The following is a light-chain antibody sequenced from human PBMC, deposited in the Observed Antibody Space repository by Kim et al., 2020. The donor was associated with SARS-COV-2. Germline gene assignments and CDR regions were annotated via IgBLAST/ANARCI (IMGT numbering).Light chain of an antibody. V-gene: IGKV3-15*01. CDR2: GAS. J-gene: IGKJ2*01. Sequence: EILMTHSPATLSVSPGERVTLSCKSSQNIGNALAWSQQNPGQPPRNLIYGASTRASGVPARFSGSGTGTEFTLTISNLQSEDVAVYFCQQYKDWPYTFGQGTKLEI. CDR3: QQYKDWPYT. CDR1: QNIGNA.